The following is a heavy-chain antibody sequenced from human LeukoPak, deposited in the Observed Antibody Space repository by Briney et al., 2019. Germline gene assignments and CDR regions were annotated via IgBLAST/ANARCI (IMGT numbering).Heavy chain of an antibody. V-gene: IGHV4-59*01. J-gene: IGHJ4*02. CDR3: ARDSGDY. D-gene: IGHD3-10*01. CDR2: IYYSGST. Sequence: PSETLSLTCTVSGGSISSYYWSWIRQPPGKGLEWIGYIYYSGSTNYSPSLKSRVTISVDTSKNQFSLKLSSVTAADTAVYYCARDSGDYWGQGTLVTVSS. CDR1: GGSISSYY.